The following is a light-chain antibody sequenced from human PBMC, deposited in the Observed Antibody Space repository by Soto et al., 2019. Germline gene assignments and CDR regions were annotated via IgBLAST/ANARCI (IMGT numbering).Light chain of an antibody. J-gene: IGKJ5*01. CDR2: GAS. V-gene: IGKV3-15*01. CDR3: QQYNNWPPPT. Sequence: EIVLTQSPATLSVSPGERATLSCRASQSVSSNLAWYQQKPGQAPRLLIYGASTRATGIPARFSGSGSGTEVTLTISSLQAEDFAVYYCQQYNNWPPPTFGQGTRLQI. CDR1: QSVSSN.